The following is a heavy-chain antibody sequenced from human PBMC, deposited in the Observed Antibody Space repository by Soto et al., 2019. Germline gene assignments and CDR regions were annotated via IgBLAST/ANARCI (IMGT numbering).Heavy chain of an antibody. CDR2: FDPEDGGT. V-gene: IGHV1-24*01. J-gene: IGHJ4*02. Sequence: ASVKVSCKVSGYTLTELSMHWVRQAPGKGLEWMGGFDPEDGGTIYAQKFQGRVTMTEDTSTDTAYMEMSSLRSEDTAVYYCATDLGVAGIPPSISWGQGTLVTVSS. CDR3: ATDLGVAGIPPSIS. CDR1: GYTLTELS. D-gene: IGHD6-19*01.